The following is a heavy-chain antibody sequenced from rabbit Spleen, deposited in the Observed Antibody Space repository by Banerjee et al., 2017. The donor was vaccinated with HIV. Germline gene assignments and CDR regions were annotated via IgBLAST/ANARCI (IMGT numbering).Heavy chain of an antibody. Sequence: QEQLVESGGDLVKPGASLTLTCTASGFDPSSGYYMCWVRQAPGKGPEWIACIGSSGGTTWYASWAKGRFTISKTSSTTVTLQLKSLTAADTATYFCTRFTPRNSILWGQGTLVTVS. CDR3: TRFTPRNSIL. J-gene: IGHJ4*01. CDR1: GFDPSSGYY. CDR2: IGSSGGTT. V-gene: IGHV1S45*01.